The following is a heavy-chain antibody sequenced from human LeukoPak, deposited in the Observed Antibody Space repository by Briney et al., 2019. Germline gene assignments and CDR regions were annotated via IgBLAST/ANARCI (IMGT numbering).Heavy chain of an antibody. CDR3: ARELEGNAARSIVVVVAATLYDY. D-gene: IGHD2-15*01. CDR1: GGTFSSYA. CDR2: IIPIFGTA. V-gene: IGHV1-69*13. J-gene: IGHJ4*02. Sequence: ASVKVSCKASGGTFSSYAISWVRQAPGRGLEWMGGIIPIFGTANYAQKFQGRVTITADESTSTAYMELSSLRSDDTAVYYCARELEGNAARSIVVVVAATLYDYWGQGTLVTVSS.